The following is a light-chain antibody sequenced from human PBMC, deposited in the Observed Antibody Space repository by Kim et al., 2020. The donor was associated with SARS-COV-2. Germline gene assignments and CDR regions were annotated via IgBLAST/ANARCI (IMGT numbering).Light chain of an antibody. V-gene: IGLV3-19*01. J-gene: IGLJ2*01. CDR1: SLRSYY. CDR3: QSRDSGGDVL. Sequence: SELTQDPAVSVALGQTVRITCQGDSLRSYYATWYQQRPRQAPVLVIYGRNNRPSGIPDRFSGSSSGNTASLTISGAKAEDEADFYCQSRDSGGDVLFGGGTQLTVL. CDR2: GRN.